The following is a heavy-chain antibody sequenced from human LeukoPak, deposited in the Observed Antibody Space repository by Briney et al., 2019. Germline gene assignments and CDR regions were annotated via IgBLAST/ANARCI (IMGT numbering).Heavy chain of an antibody. CDR2: FDPEDGET. V-gene: IGHV1-24*01. CDR1: GYTLTESS. Sequence: ASVKVSCKVSGYTLTESSMHWVRQAPGKGLEWMGGFDPEDGETIYAQKFQGRVTMTEDTSTDTAYMELSSLRSEDTAVYYCATPPLVGATGWFDPWGQGTLVTVSS. D-gene: IGHD1-26*01. CDR3: ATPPLVGATGWFDP. J-gene: IGHJ5*02.